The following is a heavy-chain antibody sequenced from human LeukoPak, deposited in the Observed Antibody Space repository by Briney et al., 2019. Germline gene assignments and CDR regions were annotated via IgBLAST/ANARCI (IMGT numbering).Heavy chain of an antibody. CDR2: ISAYNGNT. J-gene: IGHJ3*02. CDR1: GYTFTNYA. D-gene: IGHD3-10*01. CDR3: ARGGSRSRRGDDAFDI. Sequence: ASVKVSCKASGYTFTNYAMNWVRQAPGQGLEWMGWISAYNGNTELAQKFQGRITLATDASTSTAYVELRSLTSDDTAVYFCARGGSRSRRGDDAFDIWGQGTMVTVSS. V-gene: IGHV1-18*01.